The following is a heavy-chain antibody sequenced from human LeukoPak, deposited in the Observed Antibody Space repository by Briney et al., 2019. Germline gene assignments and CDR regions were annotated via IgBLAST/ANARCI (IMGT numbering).Heavy chain of an antibody. V-gene: IGHV3-21*01. CDR3: ARASSKQLAGYLPDGFDI. J-gene: IGHJ3*02. D-gene: IGHD3-9*01. CDR2: ISSSGIYV. Sequence: GRSLRLSCAASGXTFSSYSMNWVRQAPGKGREWVSSISSSGIYVYYAASVSGRFTTSRDNAKTSLSLKMNSLRADDAAVYYCARASSKQLAGYLPDGFDIWGQGTMVTVSS. CDR1: GXTFSSYS.